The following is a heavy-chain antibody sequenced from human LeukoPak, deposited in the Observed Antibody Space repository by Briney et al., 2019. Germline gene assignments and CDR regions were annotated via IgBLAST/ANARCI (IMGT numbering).Heavy chain of an antibody. V-gene: IGHV4-4*02. CDR1: GGSISSSNW. J-gene: IGHJ4*02. CDR2: IYHSGST. CDR3: ARVRIAVDEVYFDY. D-gene: IGHD6-19*01. Sequence: SETLSLTCAVSGGSISSSNWWSWVRQPPGKGLEWIGEIYHSGSTNYSPSLKSRVTISVDKSKNQFSLKLSSVTAADTAVYYCARVRIAVDEVYFDYWGQGTLVTVSS.